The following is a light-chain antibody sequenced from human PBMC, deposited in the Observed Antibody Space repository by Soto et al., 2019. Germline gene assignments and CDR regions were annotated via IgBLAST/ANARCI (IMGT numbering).Light chain of an antibody. J-gene: IGKJ4*01. V-gene: IGKV1-39*01. CDR3: QQSYSTPLT. CDR1: QSISSY. Sequence: DIQMTRSPSSLSASVLDRFTITCRASQSISSYLNWYQQKPGKAPKLLIYAASSLQSGVPSRFSGSGSGTDFTLTISSLQPEDFATYYCQQSYSTPLTFGGGTKVDIK. CDR2: AAS.